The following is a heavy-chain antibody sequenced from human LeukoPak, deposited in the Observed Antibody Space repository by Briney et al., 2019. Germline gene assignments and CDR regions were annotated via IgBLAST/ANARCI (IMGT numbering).Heavy chain of an antibody. V-gene: IGHV4-38-2*01. D-gene: IGHD2-2*01. CDR2: IYHSGST. J-gene: IGHJ3*02. Sequence: PSETLSLTXAVSGYSISSGYYWVWIRQPPGKGLEGIGSIYHSGSTYYNPSLKSRVTISVDTSKNQFSLKLSSVTAADTAVYYCAIGIVVVPAAMVSDAFDIWGQGTMVTVSS. CDR1: GYSISSGYY. CDR3: AIGIVVVPAAMVSDAFDI.